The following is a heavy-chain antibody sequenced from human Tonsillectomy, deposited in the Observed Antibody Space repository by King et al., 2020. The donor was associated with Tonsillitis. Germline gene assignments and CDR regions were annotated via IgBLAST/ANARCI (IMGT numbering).Heavy chain of an antibody. J-gene: IGHJ5*02. CDR1: GFSLSTSGVG. D-gene: IGHD2-21*01. V-gene: IGHV2-5*01. CDR3: AHSRCGGDCYIGNWFDP. CDR2: IYWNDDK. Sequence: ITLKESGPTLVKPTQTLTLTCTFSGFSLSTSGVGVGWIRQPPGKALEWLALIYWNDDKRYSPSLKSRLTITKDTSKNQVVLTMTNMDPVDTATNYCAHSRCGGDCYIGNWFDPWGQGILVTVSS.